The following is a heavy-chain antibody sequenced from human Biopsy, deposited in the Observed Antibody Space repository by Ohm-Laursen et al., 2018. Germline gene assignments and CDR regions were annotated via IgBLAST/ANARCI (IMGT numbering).Heavy chain of an antibody. CDR3: ARGSGYFKLDV. V-gene: IGHV4-34*01. CDR1: GESSSGYF. Sequence: TLSLTWAVNGESSSGYFWSWIRQPPGKGLEWIGEINQSGSTKYNPSLKRRATLSADSSNSQFSLRLTSVTAADTAIYYCARGSGYFKLDVWGQGTTVTVSS. CDR2: INQSGST. D-gene: IGHD5-12*01. J-gene: IGHJ6*02.